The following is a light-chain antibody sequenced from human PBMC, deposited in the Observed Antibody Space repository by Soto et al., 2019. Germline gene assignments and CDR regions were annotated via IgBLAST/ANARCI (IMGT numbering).Light chain of an antibody. CDR1: SSDVGAYNY. V-gene: IGLV2-14*01. CDR2: EVS. Sequence: QSVLTQPASVSGSPGQSITISCTGTSSDVGAYNYVSWYQQHPGKAPKLMIYEVSNRPSGVSNRFSGSKSGNTASLTISGLQAEDEVDYYCASYTSSSSYVFGTGTKLTVL. CDR3: ASYTSSSSYV. J-gene: IGLJ1*01.